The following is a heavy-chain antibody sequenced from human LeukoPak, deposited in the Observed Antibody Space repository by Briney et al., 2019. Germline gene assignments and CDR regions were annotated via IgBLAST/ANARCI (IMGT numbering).Heavy chain of an antibody. V-gene: IGHV1-8*01. J-gene: IGHJ5*02. CDR3: ARGVGSYNWLDP. Sequence: ASVKVSCKASGYTFTSYDINWVRQATGQGLEWMGWMNPNSGNTDYAQKFQGRVTMTRNTAINTAYMELSSLTSEDTAVYYCARGVGSYNWLDPWGQGTLVTVSS. CDR1: GYTFTSYD. CDR2: MNPNSGNT. D-gene: IGHD1-14*01.